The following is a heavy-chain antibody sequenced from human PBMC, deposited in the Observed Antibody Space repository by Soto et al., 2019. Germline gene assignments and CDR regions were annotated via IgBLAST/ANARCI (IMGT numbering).Heavy chain of an antibody. CDR3: AKGARLRYVDWVVSDP. CDR1: GFTFSSNG. J-gene: IGHJ5*02. CDR2: ISYDGSNK. D-gene: IGHD3-9*01. V-gene: IGHV3-30*18. Sequence: PGGSLRLSCAASGFTFSSNGMHWVRQAPGKGLEWVAVISYDGSNKYYADSVKGRFTISRDNPKNTLYLQMNSLRAEDTAVYYCAKGARLRYVDWVVSDPWGQGTVVTVSS.